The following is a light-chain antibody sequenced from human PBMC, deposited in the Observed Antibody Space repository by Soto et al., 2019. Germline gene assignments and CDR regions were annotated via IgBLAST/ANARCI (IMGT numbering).Light chain of an antibody. CDR1: QGVSSY. CDR3: QQLNSYPSIT. J-gene: IGKJ5*01. CDR2: AAS. Sequence: QLTQSPSSLSAAVGDRVTITCRASQGVSSYLAWYQQKPGKAPKLLIYAASTLQSGVPSRLSGSGSGTDFTLTISSLQPEDFATYYCQQLNSYPSITGGQGTRLEIK. V-gene: IGKV1-9*01.